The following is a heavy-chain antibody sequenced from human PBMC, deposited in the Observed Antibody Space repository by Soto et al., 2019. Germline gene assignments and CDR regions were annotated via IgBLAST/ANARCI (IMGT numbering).Heavy chain of an antibody. CDR2: INAGNGNT. J-gene: IGHJ4*02. CDR1: RYTFTSYA. Sequence: GASVKVSCKASRYTFTSYAMHWVRQAPGQRLEWMGWINAGNGNTKYSQKFQGRVTITRDTSASTAYMELSSLRSEDTAVYYCARGQLAVAGTFDYWGQGTLVTVSS. D-gene: IGHD6-19*01. V-gene: IGHV1-3*01. CDR3: ARGQLAVAGTFDY.